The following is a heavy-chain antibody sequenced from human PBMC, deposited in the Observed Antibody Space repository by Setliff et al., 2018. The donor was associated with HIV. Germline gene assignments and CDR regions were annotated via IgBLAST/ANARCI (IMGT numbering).Heavy chain of an antibody. CDR2: INIRSGNT. J-gene: IGHJ3*02. D-gene: IGHD2-21*02. CDR3: ASGIMVVTASGAFDI. CDR1: GYSFTTSG. V-gene: IGHV1-8*02. Sequence: GASVKVSCKASGYSFTTSGVSWVRQAPGQGLEWMGWINIRSGNTGYAQKFQGRVTMTRNTSTSTAYMELSSLRSEDTAVYYCASGIMVVTASGAFDIWGQGTMVTVSS.